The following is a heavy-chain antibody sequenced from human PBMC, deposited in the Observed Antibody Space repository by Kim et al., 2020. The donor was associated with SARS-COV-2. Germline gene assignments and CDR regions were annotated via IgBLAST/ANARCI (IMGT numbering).Heavy chain of an antibody. J-gene: IGHJ4*02. CDR2: INAGNGNT. D-gene: IGHD6-13*01. CDR1: GYTFTSYA. V-gene: IGHV1-3*01. CDR3: ARAGLPTYRFHSSSWLQYYFDY. Sequence: ASVKVSCRASGYTFTSYAMHWVRQAPGQRLEWMGWINAGNGNTKYSQKFQGRVTITRDTSASTAYMELSSLRSEDTAVYYCARAGLPTYRFHSSSWLQYYFDYWGQGTLVTVSS.